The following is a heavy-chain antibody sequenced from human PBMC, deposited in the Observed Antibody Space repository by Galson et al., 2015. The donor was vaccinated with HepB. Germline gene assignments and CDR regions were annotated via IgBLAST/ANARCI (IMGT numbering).Heavy chain of an antibody. V-gene: IGHV3-49*03. J-gene: IGHJ4*02. CDR2: IRSKAYGGTA. D-gene: IGHD3-22*01. CDR3: TLSDSSGYYYSVGQFDY. Sequence: SLRLSCAASGFTFGDYAMSWFRQAPGKGLEWVGFIRSKAYGGTAEYAASVKGRFTISRDDSKSIAYLQMNSLKTKDTAVYYCTLSDSSGYYYSVGQFDYWGQGTLVTVSS. CDR1: GFTFGDYA.